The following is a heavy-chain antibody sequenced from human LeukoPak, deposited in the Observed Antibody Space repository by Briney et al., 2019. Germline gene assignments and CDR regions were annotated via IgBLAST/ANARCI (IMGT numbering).Heavy chain of an antibody. V-gene: IGHV1-3*01. CDR3: ARAAGGGYFDF. Sequence: ASVKVSCKASGYTFTSYAMHWVRQAPGQRLEWMGWINAGNGNTKYSQKFQGRVTITRDTSTSTVYLDLRSLRSDDTAVYYCARAAGGGYFDFWGQGTLVTVSS. CDR1: GYTFTSYA. J-gene: IGHJ4*02. CDR2: INAGNGNT. D-gene: IGHD6-13*01.